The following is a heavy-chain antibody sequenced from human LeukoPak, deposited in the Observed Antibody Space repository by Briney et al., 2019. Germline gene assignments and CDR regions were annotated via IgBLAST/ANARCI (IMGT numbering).Heavy chain of an antibody. CDR3: ARGASSPVVVPAAIDAFDI. D-gene: IGHD2-2*01. Sequence: GGSLRLSCAASGFTFSDYGMHWVRQAPGKGLEWVAVIWYDGSNKYYADSVKGRFTISRDNTKNTLYMQMNSLRGEDTAVYYCARGASSPVVVPAAIDAFDIWGQGTMVTVSS. CDR1: GFTFSDYG. CDR2: IWYDGSNK. V-gene: IGHV3-33*01. J-gene: IGHJ3*02.